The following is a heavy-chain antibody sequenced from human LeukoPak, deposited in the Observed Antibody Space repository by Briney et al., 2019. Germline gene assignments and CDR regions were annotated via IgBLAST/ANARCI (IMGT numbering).Heavy chain of an antibody. J-gene: IGHJ6*03. D-gene: IGHD6-19*01. CDR1: GFTFSSYE. V-gene: IGHV3-23*01. CDR3: AKSPLGWEYYYYYMDV. Sequence: GGSLRLSCAASGFTFSSYEMHWVRQAPGKGLEWVSAIRGSGGSTYYADSVKGRFTISRDNSKNTLYLQMNSLRAEDTAVYYCAKSPLGWEYYYYYMDVWGKGTTVTISS. CDR2: IRGSGGST.